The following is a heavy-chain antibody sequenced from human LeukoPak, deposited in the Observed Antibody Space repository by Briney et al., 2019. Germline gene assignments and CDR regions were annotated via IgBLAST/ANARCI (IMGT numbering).Heavy chain of an antibody. D-gene: IGHD5-24*01. CDR3: ARSPRAGYNWKGFGYYYYYMDV. J-gene: IGHJ6*03. V-gene: IGHV3-30*01. CDR1: GFTFSSYA. CDR2: ISYDGSNK. Sequence: GGSLRLSCAASGFTFSSYAMHWVRQAPGKGLEWVAVISYDGSNKYYADSVKGRFTISRDNSKNTLYLQMNSLRAEDTAVYYCARSPRAGYNWKGFGYYYYYMDVWGKGTTVTVSS.